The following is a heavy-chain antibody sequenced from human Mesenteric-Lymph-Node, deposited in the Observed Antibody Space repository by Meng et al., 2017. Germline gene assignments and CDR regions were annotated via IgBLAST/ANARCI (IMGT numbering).Heavy chain of an antibody. V-gene: IGHV4-30-4*01. Sequence: HVQVQESGPRLVEPSQTLSLTCTVSDGFTTSDDYYWSWIRQPPGKGLEWIGYIHYSGTTYYNPSLKSRIAISLDTSKNQFSLNLNSVTAADAAVYYCARDSPGGYGYFDSWGQGTLVTVSS. D-gene: IGHD5-12*01. CDR3: ARDSPGGYGYFDS. CDR2: IHYSGTT. J-gene: IGHJ4*02. CDR1: DGFTTSDDYY.